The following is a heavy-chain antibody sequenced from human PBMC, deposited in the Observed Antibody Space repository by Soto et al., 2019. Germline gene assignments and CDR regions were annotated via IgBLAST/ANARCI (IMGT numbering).Heavy chain of an antibody. CDR1: GYTFTGCY. D-gene: IGHD3-9*01. V-gene: IGHV1-2*04. CDR3: ARDGGVYDILTGPFDI. Sequence: GASVKVSCKASGYTFTGCYMHWVRQAPGQGLEWMGWINPNSGGTNYAQKFQGWVTMTRDTSISTAYMELSRLRSDDTAVYYCARDGGVYDILTGPFDIWGQGTMVTVSS. CDR2: INPNSGGT. J-gene: IGHJ3*02.